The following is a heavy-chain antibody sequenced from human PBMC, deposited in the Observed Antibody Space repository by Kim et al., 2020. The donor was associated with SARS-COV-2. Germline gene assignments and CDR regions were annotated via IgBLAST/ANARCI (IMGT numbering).Heavy chain of an antibody. CDR2: T. CDR3: ARALRPQLIDY. V-gene: IGHV4-59*01. D-gene: IGHD1-1*01. J-gene: IGHJ4*02. Sequence: TNYNPSLKSRVTISVDTSKNQFSLKLSSVTAADTAVYYCARALRPQLIDYWGQGTLVTVSS.